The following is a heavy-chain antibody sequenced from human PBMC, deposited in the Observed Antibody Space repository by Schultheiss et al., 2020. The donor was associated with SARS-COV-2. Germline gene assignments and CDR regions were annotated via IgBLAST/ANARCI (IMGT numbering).Heavy chain of an antibody. CDR3: ARGGYYDSSGYSPNNWFDP. Sequence: SETLSLTCAVSGYSISSGYYWGWIRQPPWKGLEWIGSIYHSGSTYYNPSLKSRVTISVDTSKNQFSLKLSSVTAADTAVYYCARGGYYDSSGYSPNNWFDPWGQGTLVTVSS. J-gene: IGHJ5*02. D-gene: IGHD3-22*01. CDR2: IYHSGST. V-gene: IGHV4-38-2*01. CDR1: GYSISSGYY.